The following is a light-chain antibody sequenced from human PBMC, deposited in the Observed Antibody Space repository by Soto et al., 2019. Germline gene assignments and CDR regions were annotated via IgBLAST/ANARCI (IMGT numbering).Light chain of an antibody. V-gene: IGKV1-9*01. CDR2: SAS. J-gene: IGKJ5*01. CDR3: QQSYSTPIT. CDR1: QGITSY. Sequence: IQLTQSPSSLSASVGDRVTITCRASQGITSYLAWYQQRPGKAPRLLIYSASTLQSGVPSRFSGSGYGTDFSLTISNLQPEDFATYYCQQSYSTPITFGQGTRLEI.